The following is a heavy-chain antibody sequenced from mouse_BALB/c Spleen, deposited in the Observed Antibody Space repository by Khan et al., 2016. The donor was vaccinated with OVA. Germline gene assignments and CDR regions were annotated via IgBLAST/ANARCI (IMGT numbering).Heavy chain of an antibody. CDR1: GFTFSSYG. D-gene: IGHD2-3*01. J-gene: IGHJ4*01. Sequence: EVQLVESGGDLVKPGGSLKLSCAASGFTFSSYGMSWVRQTPDKRLEWVAAISSGSSYTYYPDSLKGRFTISRDNAKNTRYLQMSSLKSEDTAMYYCARQPGYYEGSAMDYWGQGTSVTVSS. V-gene: IGHV5-6*01. CDR3: ARQPGYYEGSAMDY. CDR2: ISSGSSYT.